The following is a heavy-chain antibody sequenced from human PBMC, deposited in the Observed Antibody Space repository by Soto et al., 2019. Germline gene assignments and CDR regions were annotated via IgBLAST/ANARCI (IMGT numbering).Heavy chain of an antibody. V-gene: IGHV3-73*01. CDR2: IRSKANSYAT. D-gene: IGHD2-2*01. Sequence: GGSLRLSCAASGFTFSGSAMHWVRQASGKGLEWVGRIRSKANSYATAYAASVKGRFTISRDDSKNTAYLQMNSLKTEDTAVYYCTRLQLGYCSSTSCYDPLHYYGMDVWGQGTTVTVS. J-gene: IGHJ6*02. CDR3: TRLQLGYCSSTSCYDPLHYYGMDV. CDR1: GFTFSGSA.